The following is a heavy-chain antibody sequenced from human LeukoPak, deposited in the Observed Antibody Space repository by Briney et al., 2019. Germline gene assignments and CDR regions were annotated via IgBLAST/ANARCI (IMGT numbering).Heavy chain of an antibody. V-gene: IGHV4-34*01. J-gene: IGHJ4*02. D-gene: IGHD3-3*01. CDR1: GVSFSGYY. Sequence: PSETLSLTCAVYGVSFSGYYWSWIRQPPGKGLEWIGEINHSGSTNYNPSLKSRVTISVDTSKNQFSLKLSSVTAADTAVYYCARVGSFGVVNKGPFGYWGQGTLVTVSS. CDR2: INHSGST. CDR3: ARVGSFGVVNKGPFGY.